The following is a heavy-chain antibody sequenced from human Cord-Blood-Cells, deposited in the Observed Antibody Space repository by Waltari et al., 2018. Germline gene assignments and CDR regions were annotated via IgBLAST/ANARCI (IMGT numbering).Heavy chain of an antibody. CDR1: GGTFSSYA. J-gene: IGHJ5*02. V-gene: IGHV1-69*01. D-gene: IGHD3-22*01. CDR2: IIPIFGTA. CDR3: ARVGYDSSGYTTGWFDP. Sequence: QVQLVQSGAEVKKPGSAVKVSCKASGGTFSSYATRWVRQAPGQGLEWMGGIIPIFGTANYAQKFQGRVTITADESTSTAYMELSSLRSEDTAVYYCARVGYDSSGYTTGWFDPWGQGTLVTVSS.